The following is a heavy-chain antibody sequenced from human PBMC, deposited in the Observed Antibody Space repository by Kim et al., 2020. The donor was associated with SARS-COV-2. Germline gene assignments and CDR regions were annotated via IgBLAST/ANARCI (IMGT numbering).Heavy chain of an antibody. CDR3: AKVAGVATIIDY. D-gene: IGHD5-12*01. CDR2: ISYDGSNK. Sequence: GGSLRLSCAASGFTFSSYGMHWVRQAPGKGLEWVAVISYDGSNKYYADSVKGRFTISRDNSKNTLYLQMNSLRAEDTAVYYCAKVAGVATIIDYWGQGTL. J-gene: IGHJ4*02. V-gene: IGHV3-30*18. CDR1: GFTFSSYG.